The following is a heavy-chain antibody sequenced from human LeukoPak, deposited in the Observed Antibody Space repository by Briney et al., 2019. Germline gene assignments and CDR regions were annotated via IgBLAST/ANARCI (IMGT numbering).Heavy chain of an antibody. CDR1: GFTFGRYE. CDR3: ARGATTGPGDAFDI. J-gene: IGHJ3*02. CDR2: ISSSGSTI. V-gene: IGHV3-48*03. Sequence: GFLRLSCAASGFTFGRYEMNWARQAPGKGLEWVSYISSSGSTINYADSVKGRFTISRDNAKNSLYLQMNSLRAEDTAVYYCARGATTGPGDAFDIWGQGTMVTVSS. D-gene: IGHD1-1*01.